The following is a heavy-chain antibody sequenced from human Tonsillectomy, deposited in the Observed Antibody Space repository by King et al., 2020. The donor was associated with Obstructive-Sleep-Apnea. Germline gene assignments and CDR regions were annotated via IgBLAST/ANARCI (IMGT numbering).Heavy chain of an antibody. CDR2: ITSDGSNI. CDR1: GFTLSRYW. D-gene: IGHD4-17*01. V-gene: IGHV3-74*01. J-gene: IGHJ4*02. Sequence: VQLVESGGGLVQPGRSLRLSCAASGFTLSRYWMHWVRQAPGKGLVWVSAITSDGSNITYADSVKGRFTISRDNAKNTLYLQMNSLRAEDTAVYYCARELYGDYGVDYWGQGTLVTVSS. CDR3: ARELYGDYGVDY.